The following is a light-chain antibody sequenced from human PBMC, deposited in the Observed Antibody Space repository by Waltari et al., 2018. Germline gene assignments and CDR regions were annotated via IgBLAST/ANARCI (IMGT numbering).Light chain of an antibody. CDR2: SND. CDR1: TSNIGRYT. V-gene: IGLV1-44*01. J-gene: IGLJ1*01. CDR3: AVWDDSLDGYV. Sequence: TQPPSASGTPGQRVTISCSGSTSNIGRYTVNWYQQLPGTAPKLLIYSNDQRPSGVPDRFSGSKSGTSASLAISGLQPEDEADYYCAVWDDSLDGYVFATGTKVTVL.